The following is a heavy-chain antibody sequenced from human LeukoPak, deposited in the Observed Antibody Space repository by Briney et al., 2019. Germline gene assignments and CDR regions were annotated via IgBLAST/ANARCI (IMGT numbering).Heavy chain of an antibody. CDR1: GFTFDDYA. CDR2: ISGDGGST. D-gene: IGHD6-19*01. Sequence: GGSLRLSCAASGFTFDDYAMHWVRQAPGKGLEWVSLISGDGGSTYYADSVKGRFTISRDNSKNSLYLQMNSLRTEDTALYYCARTPHGRDRSLGLWQRFGSGWYVHYYGMDVWGQGTTVTVSS. V-gene: IGHV3-43*02. J-gene: IGHJ6*02. CDR3: ARTPHGRDRSLGLWQRFGSGWYVHYYGMDV.